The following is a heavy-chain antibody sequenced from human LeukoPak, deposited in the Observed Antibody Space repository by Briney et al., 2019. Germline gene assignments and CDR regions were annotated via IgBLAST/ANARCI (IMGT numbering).Heavy chain of an antibody. D-gene: IGHD4-17*01. CDR3: ARDLYGDHEEY. J-gene: IGHJ4*02. Sequence: GGSLRLSCAASGFTFRSNSMNWVRQAPGKGLEWLSYISSSSSTIYYADSVKGRFTISRDNAKNSLFLQMDSLRAEDTAVYYCARDLYGDHEEYWGQGTLVTVSS. CDR2: ISSSSSTI. CDR1: GFTFRSNS. V-gene: IGHV3-48*04.